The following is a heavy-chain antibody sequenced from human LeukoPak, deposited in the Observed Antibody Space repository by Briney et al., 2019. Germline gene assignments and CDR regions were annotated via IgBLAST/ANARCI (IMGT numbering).Heavy chain of an antibody. CDR1: GGSISSYY. V-gene: IGHV4-59*12. CDR2: IYYSGST. J-gene: IGHJ5*02. D-gene: IGHD6-13*01. CDR3: ARTSAGPGWFDP. Sequence: SETLSLTCTVSGGSISSYYWSWIRQPPGKGLEWIGYIYYSGSTNYNPSLKSRVTISVDTSKNQFSLKLSSVTAADTAVYYCARTSAGPGWFDPWGQGTLVTVSS.